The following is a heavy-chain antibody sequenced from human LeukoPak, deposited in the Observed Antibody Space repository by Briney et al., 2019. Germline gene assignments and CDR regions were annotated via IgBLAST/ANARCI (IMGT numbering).Heavy chain of an antibody. Sequence: PSETLSLTCTVSGGSISSSSYYWGWIRQPPGKGLEWIGSIYYSGSTYYSPSLKSRVTISVDTSKNQFSLKLSSVTAADTAVYYCARHSSARTYYYDSSGRYSTFDYWGQGTLVTVSS. CDR3: ARHSSARTYYYDSSGRYSTFDY. J-gene: IGHJ4*02. CDR2: IYYSGST. V-gene: IGHV4-39*01. D-gene: IGHD3-22*01. CDR1: GGSISSSSYY.